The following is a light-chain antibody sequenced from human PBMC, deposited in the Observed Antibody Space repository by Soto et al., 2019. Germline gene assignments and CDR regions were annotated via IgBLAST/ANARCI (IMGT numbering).Light chain of an antibody. Sequence: QTVVTQEPSLTVSPGGTVTLTCGSSTGPVTNGHYPYWSQQKPGQAPRTLIYDTSNKHSWTPARFSGSLLGGKAALTLAGAQTDDEADYYCLLSYSGTSWVFGGGTKLTVL. V-gene: IGLV7-46*01. CDR3: LLSYSGTSWV. CDR2: DTS. J-gene: IGLJ3*02. CDR1: TGPVTNGHY.